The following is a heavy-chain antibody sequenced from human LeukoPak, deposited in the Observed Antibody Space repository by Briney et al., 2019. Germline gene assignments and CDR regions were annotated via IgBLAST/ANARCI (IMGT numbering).Heavy chain of an antibody. J-gene: IGHJ4*02. D-gene: IGHD2-15*01. CDR2: ISTSSSTT. CDR3: ARKLGYCSGPPCYSGDHYFDY. Sequence: WGSLRLSCAASGFSFSSYNMNWLRQVPGKGLEWFAYISTSSSTTYYADSVKGRFNISRENAKNSLYLQMNSLRVEDTVLYYCARKLGYCSGPPCYSGDHYFDYWGQGTLVTVSS. CDR1: GFSFSSYN. V-gene: IGHV3-48*01.